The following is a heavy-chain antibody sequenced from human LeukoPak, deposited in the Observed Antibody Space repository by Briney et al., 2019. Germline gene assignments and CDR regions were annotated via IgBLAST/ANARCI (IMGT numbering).Heavy chain of an antibody. CDR1: GGSISTSNYY. Sequence: SETLSLTCTVSGGSISTSNYYWGWIRQPPGKGLEWIGNIFYSGSTYYSPSLRSRVTISVDTSKNQFSLKLSSVTAADTAVYYCARDSYYYDSSGYYNSHFDYWGQGTLVTVSS. CDR3: ARDSYYYDSSGYYNSHFDY. CDR2: IFYSGST. D-gene: IGHD3-22*01. V-gene: IGHV4-39*07. J-gene: IGHJ4*02.